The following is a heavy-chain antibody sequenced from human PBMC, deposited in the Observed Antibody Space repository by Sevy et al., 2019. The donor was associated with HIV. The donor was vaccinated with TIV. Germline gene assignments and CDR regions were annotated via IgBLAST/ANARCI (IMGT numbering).Heavy chain of an antibody. J-gene: IGHJ6*02. V-gene: IGHV1-69*13. CDR1: GGTLSSYA. D-gene: IGHD2-15*01. CDR2: NIPIFGTA. Sequence: ASVKVSCKASGGTLSSYAISWVRQAPGQGLEWMGGNIPIFGTANYAQKFQGRVTITADESTSTAYMELSSLRSEDTAVYYCARDPPLYYSVPEDYYYYYGMDVWGQGTTVTVSS. CDR3: ARDPPLYYSVPEDYYYYYGMDV.